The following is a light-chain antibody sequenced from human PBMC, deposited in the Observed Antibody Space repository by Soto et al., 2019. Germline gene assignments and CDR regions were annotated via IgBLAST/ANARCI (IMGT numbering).Light chain of an antibody. V-gene: IGKV3-20*01. CDR1: QSLSSTY. CDR2: EAS. J-gene: IGKJ2*01. CDR3: HQFGSSPYT. Sequence: ENVLTQSPGTLSLSPGERATLSCRASQSLSSTYLAWYQQKPGQPPRLLMYEASSRATGVPDRFSGNGSGTDFTLTISRLEPEDFAVYSCHQFGSSPYTFGQGTKLEIK.